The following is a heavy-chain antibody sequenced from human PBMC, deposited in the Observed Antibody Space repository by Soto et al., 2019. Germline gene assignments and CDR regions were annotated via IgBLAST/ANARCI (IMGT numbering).Heavy chain of an antibody. D-gene: IGHD1-1*01. J-gene: IGHJ4*02. V-gene: IGHV1-18*01. CDR3: ARGRYGDY. Sequence: QVHLVQSGAEVKPGASVKVSCKGSGYIFTTYGITWVRQAPGQGLEWMGWISAHNGNTNYAQKLQGRVTVTRDTSTSTAYMELRNLRSDDTAVYYCARGRYGDYWGQGALVTVSS. CDR2: ISAHNGNT. CDR1: GYIFTTYG.